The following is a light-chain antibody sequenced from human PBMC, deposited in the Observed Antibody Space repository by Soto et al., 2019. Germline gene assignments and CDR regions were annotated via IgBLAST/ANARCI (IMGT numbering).Light chain of an antibody. CDR1: QSVDRN. J-gene: IGKJ1*01. V-gene: IGKV3-15*01. CDR2: GAV. CDR3: QQFHDWPPWT. Sequence: EVVMTQSPATLSVSPGERATLSCRASQSVDRNLAWYQQKPGQAPRLLIYGAVIGATGIPARFSGSGSGTEFTLTISSLQSEDFAVFYCQQFHDWPPWTFGQGTKVDIK.